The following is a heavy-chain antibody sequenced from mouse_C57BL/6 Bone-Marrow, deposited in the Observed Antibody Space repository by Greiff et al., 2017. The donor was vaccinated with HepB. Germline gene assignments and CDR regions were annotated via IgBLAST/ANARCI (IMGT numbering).Heavy chain of an antibody. J-gene: IGHJ3*01. V-gene: IGHV5-9-1*02. CDR2: ISSGGDYI. D-gene: IGHD1-1*01. CDR1: GFTFSSYA. CDR3: TRDNYGSSSWFAY. Sequence: DVMLVESGEGLVKPGGSLKLSCAASGFTFSSYAMSWVRQTPEKRLEWVAYISSGGDYIYYADTLKGRFTISSDNARNTLYLQLSSLKSEDTAMYYCTRDNYGSSSWFAYWGQGTLVTVSA.